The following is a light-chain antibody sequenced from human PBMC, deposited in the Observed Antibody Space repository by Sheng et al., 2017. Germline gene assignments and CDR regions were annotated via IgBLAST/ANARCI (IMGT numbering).Light chain of an antibody. Sequence: QTVLTQPPSVSGTPGQRVTISCSGSNSNIGFGTVNWYQHFPGSAPKLLIYGNNHRPSGVPDRFSGSKTDTSASLAISGLQSEDEADYYCAAWDDRLNGRVFGGGTKLTVL. J-gene: IGLJ3*02. V-gene: IGLV1-44*01. CDR2: GNN. CDR3: AAWDDRLNGRV. CDR1: NSNIGFGT.